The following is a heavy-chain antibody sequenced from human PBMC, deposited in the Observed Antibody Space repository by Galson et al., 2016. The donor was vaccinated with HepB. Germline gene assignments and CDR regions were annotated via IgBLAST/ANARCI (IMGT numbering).Heavy chain of an antibody. CDR3: ARRGSKEEGYFDL. Sequence: CAISGDSVSSDSAAWNWIRQSPSRGLEWLGRTYYRSKWDNEYAVSVRSRMTINPDTSKNQFSLQLNSVTPEDTAVYYCARRGSKEEGYFDLWGRGTLVTVSS. CDR1: GDSVSSDSAA. D-gene: IGHD6-13*01. V-gene: IGHV6-1*01. J-gene: IGHJ2*01. CDR2: TYYRSKWDN.